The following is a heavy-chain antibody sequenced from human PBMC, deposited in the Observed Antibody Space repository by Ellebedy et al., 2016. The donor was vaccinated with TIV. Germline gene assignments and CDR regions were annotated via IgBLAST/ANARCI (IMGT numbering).Heavy chain of an antibody. V-gene: IGHV1-2*02. CDR3: AAGTNGTTGWFGP. J-gene: IGHJ5*02. CDR1: GYKFTGYY. CDR2: VNPNSGDS. Sequence: ASVKVSCXASGYKFTGYYMHWLRQAPGQRPEWMGWVNPNSGDSKFALNFQGRVSMTRDTSITTVYMDLFDLRSDDTAVYYCAAGTNGTTGWFGPWGQGTLVRVSS. D-gene: IGHD1-1*01.